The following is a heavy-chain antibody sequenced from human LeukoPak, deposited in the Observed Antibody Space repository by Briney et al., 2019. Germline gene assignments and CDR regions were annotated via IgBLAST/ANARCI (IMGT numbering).Heavy chain of an antibody. CDR1: GFTFSSYA. Sequence: TGGSLRLPCAASGFTFSSYAMSWVRQAPGKGLEWVSAISGSGGSTYYADSVKGRFTISRDNSKNTLYLQMNSLRAEDTAVYYFAKDRVPNYYYDSSGYYYFDYWGQGTLVTVSS. V-gene: IGHV3-23*01. J-gene: IGHJ4*02. D-gene: IGHD3-22*01. CDR3: AKDRVPNYYYDSSGYYYFDY. CDR2: ISGSGGST.